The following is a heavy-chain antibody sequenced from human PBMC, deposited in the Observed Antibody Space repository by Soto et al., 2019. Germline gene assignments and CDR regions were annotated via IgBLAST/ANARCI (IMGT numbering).Heavy chain of an antibody. Sequence: PSETLSLTCTVSGGSINYYYWSWIRQPPGRGPEWIGYITYSGNTNYNPSLKSRVSISLDTSRNQFSLMLSSVTAADTAVYYCARDRLGSGSYLAFDPWGQGTLVTVSS. CDR1: GGSINYYY. J-gene: IGHJ5*02. D-gene: IGHD3-10*01. CDR3: ARDRLGSGSYLAFDP. CDR2: ITYSGNT. V-gene: IGHV4-59*01.